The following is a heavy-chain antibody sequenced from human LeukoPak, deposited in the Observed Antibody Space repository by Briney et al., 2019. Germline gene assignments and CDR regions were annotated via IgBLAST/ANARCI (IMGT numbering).Heavy chain of an antibody. V-gene: IGHV3-30*18. J-gene: IGHJ4*02. D-gene: IGHD3-16*02. CDR3: AKDLYVWGSYRYPDY. CDR2: ISYDGSNK. Sequence: GGSLRLSCAASGFTFSSYGMHWVRQAPGKGLEWVAVISYDGSNKYYADSVKGRFTISRDNSKNTLYLLMNSLRAEDTAVYYCAKDLYVWGSYRYPDYWGQGTLVTVSS. CDR1: GFTFSSYG.